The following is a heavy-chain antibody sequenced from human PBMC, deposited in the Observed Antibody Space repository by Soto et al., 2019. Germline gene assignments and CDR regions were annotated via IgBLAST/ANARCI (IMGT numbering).Heavy chain of an antibody. CDR1: GYTFTSYS. CDR3: ARGDYYDIHDY. J-gene: IGHJ4*01. Sequence: QVQLVQSGAEVKKPGASVKVSCKASGYTFTSYSIHWVRQAPGQRLEWMGWINAGNSHTKYSQKVQGSLTITRDTSASTAYMELSSLRSEDTAVYYCARGDYYDIHDYWGQGTLVTVSS. V-gene: IGHV1-3*01. D-gene: IGHD3-22*01. CDR2: INAGNSHT.